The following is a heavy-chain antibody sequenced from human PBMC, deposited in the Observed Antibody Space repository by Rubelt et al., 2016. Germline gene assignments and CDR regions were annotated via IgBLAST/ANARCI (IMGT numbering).Heavy chain of an antibody. V-gene: IGHV1-18*01. Sequence: QVQLVQSGAEVKKPGASVKVSCKASGYTFTSYGISWVRQAPGQGLEWMGWINAGNGNTKYSQKFQGRGPIARDTSASTAYMELSSLRSEDTAVYYCARMRGPYSSSGGEFDPWGQGTLVTVSS. J-gene: IGHJ5*02. CDR2: INAGNGNT. CDR1: GYTFTSYG. CDR3: ARMRGPYSSSGGEFDP. D-gene: IGHD6-13*01.